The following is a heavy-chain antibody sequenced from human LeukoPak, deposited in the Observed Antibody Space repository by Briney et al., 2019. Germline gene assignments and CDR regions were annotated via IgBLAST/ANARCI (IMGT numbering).Heavy chain of an antibody. Sequence: GGSLRLSCAASGFTFSDYYMGWIRQAPGKGLEWVSYIGGSGSITFYADSVKGRFTISRDNAKNSVYLQMNSLRAEGTAFYYCAKDDNSWSLDYWGQGTLVTVSS. J-gene: IGHJ4*02. CDR3: AKDDNSWSLDY. CDR1: GFTFSDYY. V-gene: IGHV3-11*04. CDR2: IGGSGSIT. D-gene: IGHD6-13*01.